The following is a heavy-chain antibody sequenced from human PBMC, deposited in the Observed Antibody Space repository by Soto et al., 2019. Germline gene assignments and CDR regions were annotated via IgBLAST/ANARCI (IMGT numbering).Heavy chain of an antibody. V-gene: IGHV3-48*02. CDR2: MTSDTKTI. CDR1: GFRFNIYS. D-gene: IGHD6-19*01. CDR3: AISVEGHFDY. J-gene: IGHJ4*02. Sequence: EVQLVESGGGLVQPGGSLRLSCAASGFRFNIYSMNWVRQAPGKGLEWAAYMTSDTKTIKYEESVKGRFTISRDNDNYLVYLQMNSLRDEDTAVYYCAISVEGHFDYWGQGTVVTVSA.